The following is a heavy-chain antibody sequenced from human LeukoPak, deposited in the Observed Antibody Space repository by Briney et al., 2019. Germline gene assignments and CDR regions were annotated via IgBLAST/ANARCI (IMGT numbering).Heavy chain of an antibody. J-gene: IGHJ4*02. D-gene: IGHD3/OR15-3a*01. CDR1: GYSFTSYW. CDR2: INPGDSDT. V-gene: IGHV5-51*01. CDR3: ARRRQIRTRYFFDY. Sequence: GESLKISCKGSGYSFTSYWISWVRQMPGKGLEWMGTINPGDSDTRYSPSFQGQVTISADKPITTAYLQWSSLKASDTAMYYCARRRQIRTRYFFDYWGQGTLVTVSA.